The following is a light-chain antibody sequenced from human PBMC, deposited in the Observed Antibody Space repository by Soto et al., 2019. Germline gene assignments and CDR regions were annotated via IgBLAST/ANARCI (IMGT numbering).Light chain of an antibody. V-gene: IGKV3-11*01. CDR2: DAS. Sequence: EIVLTQSPDTLSLSPGERATLSCRASQSVSSSLAWYQQKPGEAPRLLIYDASNRATGIPARFVGSGSGTDFNLTISSLEPEDFAVYYCQQRSNWPPEVTFGPGTKVDIK. J-gene: IGKJ3*01. CDR1: QSVSSS. CDR3: QQRSNWPPEVT.